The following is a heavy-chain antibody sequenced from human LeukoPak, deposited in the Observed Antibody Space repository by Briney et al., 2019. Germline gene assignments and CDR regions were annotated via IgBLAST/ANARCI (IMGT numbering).Heavy chain of an antibody. V-gene: IGHV4-59*01. D-gene: IGHD3-10*01. CDR2: IYYSGST. Sequence: PSETLSLTCTVSGGSISSYYWSWIRQPPGKGLEWIGYIYYSGSTNYNPSLKSRVTISVDTSKNQFSLRLSSVTAADTAVYYCAGSGSGSYYSPWYFDPWGRGTLVTVSS. J-gene: IGHJ2*01. CDR3: AGSGSGSYYSPWYFDP. CDR1: GGSISSYY.